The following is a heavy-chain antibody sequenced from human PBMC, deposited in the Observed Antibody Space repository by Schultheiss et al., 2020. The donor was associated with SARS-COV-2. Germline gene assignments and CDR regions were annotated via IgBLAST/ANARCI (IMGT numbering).Heavy chain of an antibody. D-gene: IGHD4-23*01. CDR1: GFTFDDYA. V-gene: IGHV3-9*01. Sequence: GGSLRLSCAASGFTFDDYAMHWVRQAPGKGLEWVSGISWNSSTIGYADSVKGRFTISRDNAKNSLYLQMNSLRAEDTAVYYCTTDEGWTSPTVVTPNDAFDIWGQGTMVTVSS. CDR2: ISWNSSTI. J-gene: IGHJ3*02. CDR3: TTDEGWTSPTVVTPNDAFDI.